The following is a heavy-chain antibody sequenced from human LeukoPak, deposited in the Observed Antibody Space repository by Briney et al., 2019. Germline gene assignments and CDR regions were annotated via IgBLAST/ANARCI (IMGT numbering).Heavy chain of an antibody. CDR3: ARDGQYNWEDNYYYYYMDV. CDR1: GGTFSSYA. CDR2: IIPIFGTA. D-gene: IGHD1-20*01. J-gene: IGHJ6*03. Sequence: SVKVSCKASGGTFSSYAISWVRQAPGQGLEWMGGIIPIFGTANYAQKFQGRVTITTDESTSTAYMELSSLRSEDTAVYYCARDGQYNWEDNYYYYYMDVWGKGTTVTVSS. V-gene: IGHV1-69*05.